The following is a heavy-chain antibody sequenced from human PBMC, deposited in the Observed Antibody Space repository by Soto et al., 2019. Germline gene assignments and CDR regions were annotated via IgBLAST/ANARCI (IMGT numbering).Heavy chain of an antibody. CDR1: GFTFSNFP. D-gene: IGHD3-3*02. Sequence: GGSLRLSCAASGFTFSNFPMTWVRQGPGKGLEWVSTINSGGGTYYADSVKSRFTISRDNSKNKLSLQMSSLRVVDTAVYYCAGGTFGPDYWGQGTLVTVSS. CDR3: AGGTFGPDY. V-gene: IGHV3-23*01. J-gene: IGHJ4*02. CDR2: INSGGGT.